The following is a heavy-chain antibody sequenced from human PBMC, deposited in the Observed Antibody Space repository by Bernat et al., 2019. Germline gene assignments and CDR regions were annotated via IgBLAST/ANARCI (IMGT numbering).Heavy chain of an antibody. CDR1: GFTFSSYA. J-gene: IGHJ4*02. Sequence: EVQLVESGGGLVQPGGSLRLSCAASGFTFSSYAMSWVRQAPGKGLEWVSAISGSGGSTYYADSVKGRFTISRDNSKNTLYLQMNSLRAEDTAVYYCARGFSDYYGSGSYYNGGDYWGQGTLVTVSS. CDR3: ARGFSDYYGSGSYYNGGDY. V-gene: IGHV3-23*04. CDR2: ISGSGGST. D-gene: IGHD3-10*01.